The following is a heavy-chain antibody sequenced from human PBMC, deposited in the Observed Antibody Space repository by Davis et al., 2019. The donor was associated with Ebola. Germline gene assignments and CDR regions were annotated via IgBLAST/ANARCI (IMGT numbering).Heavy chain of an antibody. D-gene: IGHD6-6*01. V-gene: IGHV3-23*01. CDR2: ISGSGGST. CDR1: GFTFSDYY. CDR3: AKSFSSSPRLRYYYGMDV. Sequence: GESLKISCAASGFTFSDYYMSWVRQAPGKGLEWVSAISGSGGSTYYADSVKGRFTISRDNSKNTLYLQMNSLRAEDTAVYYCAKSFSSSPRLRYYYGMDVWGQGTTVTVSS. J-gene: IGHJ6*02.